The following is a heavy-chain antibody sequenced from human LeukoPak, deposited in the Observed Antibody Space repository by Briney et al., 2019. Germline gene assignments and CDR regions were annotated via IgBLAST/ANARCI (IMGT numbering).Heavy chain of an antibody. D-gene: IGHD4-17*01. CDR2: INHNGST. CDR3: ASSGDYRAAFDI. Sequence: SETLSLTCAVYGGSFSGYYWSWIRQPPGKGLEWIGEINHNGSTNYNPSLKSRVTISVDTSKNQFSLKLSSVPAADTAVYYCASSGDYRAAFDIWGQGTMVTVSS. V-gene: IGHV4-34*01. J-gene: IGHJ3*02. CDR1: GGSFSGYY.